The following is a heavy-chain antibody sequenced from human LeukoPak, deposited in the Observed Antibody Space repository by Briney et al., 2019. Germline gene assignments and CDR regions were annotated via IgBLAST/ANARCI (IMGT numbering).Heavy chain of an antibody. CDR1: GGSISSYY. D-gene: IGHD3-16*01. J-gene: IGHJ4*02. V-gene: IGHV4-59*01. Sequence: KPSETLSLTCTVSGGSISSYYWSWTRQPPGNGLEWIGYIYYSGSTSYNPSLKSRVTISVDTSTNQFSLKLSSVTAADTAVYYCARSITLYYFDYWGQGTLVTASS. CDR3: ARSITLYYFDY. CDR2: IYYSGST.